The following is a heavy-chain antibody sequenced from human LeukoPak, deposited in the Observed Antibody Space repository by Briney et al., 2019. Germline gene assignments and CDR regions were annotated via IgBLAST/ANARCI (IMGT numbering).Heavy chain of an antibody. CDR3: ARGGYDILTGYYYHFDY. CDR1: GGSISSSNW. Sequence: SETLSLTCAVSGGSISSSNWWSWVRQPPGKGLEWIGEIYHSGSTNYNPSLKSRDTISVDKSKNQFSLKLSSVTAADTAVYYCARGGYDILTGYYYHFDYWGQGTLVTVSS. CDR2: IYHSGST. D-gene: IGHD3-9*01. V-gene: IGHV4-4*02. J-gene: IGHJ4*02.